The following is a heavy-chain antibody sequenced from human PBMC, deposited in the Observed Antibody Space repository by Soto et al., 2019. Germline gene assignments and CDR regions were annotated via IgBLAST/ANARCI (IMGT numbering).Heavy chain of an antibody. CDR2: ISYSGST. Sequence: SETLSLTCTVSGGSISSDSYYWGWIRQSPEKGLEWIASISYSGSTYYNPTLKSRVTISVDTSKNQFSLKLSSVTAADTAVYYCARGGDSSGYYTVPFDYWGQGTLVTVSS. D-gene: IGHD3-22*01. V-gene: IGHV4-39*07. J-gene: IGHJ4*02. CDR3: ARGGDSSGYYTVPFDY. CDR1: GGSISSDSYY.